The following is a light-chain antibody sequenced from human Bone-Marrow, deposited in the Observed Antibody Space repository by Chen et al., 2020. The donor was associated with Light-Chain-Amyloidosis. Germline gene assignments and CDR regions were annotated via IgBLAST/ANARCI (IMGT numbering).Light chain of an antibody. CDR3: QVWDRSSDRPV. CDR1: NIGSTS. V-gene: IGLV3-21*02. J-gene: IGLJ3*02. Sequence: SYVLTQPSSVSVAPGPTATLACGGNNIGSTSVNWSQQTPGQAPLLVVYDDSDRPSGIPERLSGSNSGNTATLTISRVEAGDEADYYCQVWDRSSDRPVFGGGTKLTVL. CDR2: DDS.